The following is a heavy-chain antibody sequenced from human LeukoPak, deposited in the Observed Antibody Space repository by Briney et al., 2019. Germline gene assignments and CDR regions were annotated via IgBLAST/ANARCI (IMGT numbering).Heavy chain of an antibody. Sequence: YPGGSLRLSCAASGFTFSSYEMNWVRQAPGKGLEWDSYISSSGSTIYYADSVKGRFTISRDNAKNSLYLQMNSLRAEDTAVYYCARGLDDSSAHPFDYWGQGTLVTVSS. J-gene: IGHJ4*02. CDR2: ISSSGSTI. CDR3: ARGLDDSSAHPFDY. V-gene: IGHV3-48*03. D-gene: IGHD3-22*01. CDR1: GFTFSSYE.